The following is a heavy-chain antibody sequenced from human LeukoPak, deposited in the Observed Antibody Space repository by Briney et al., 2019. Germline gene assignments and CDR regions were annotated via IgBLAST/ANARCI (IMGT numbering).Heavy chain of an antibody. Sequence: GGSLRLSCAASGFTFSNYAMHWVRQAPGKGLEYVAVITSNGGSTYFTNAVQGRFTISRDNSKNTVYLQMGSLRAEDTAVYYCAKDEAGYSSGWGQGTLVTVSS. CDR3: AKDEAGYSSG. J-gene: IGHJ4*02. CDR2: ITSNGGST. CDR1: GFTFSNYA. D-gene: IGHD6-19*01. V-gene: IGHV3-64*01.